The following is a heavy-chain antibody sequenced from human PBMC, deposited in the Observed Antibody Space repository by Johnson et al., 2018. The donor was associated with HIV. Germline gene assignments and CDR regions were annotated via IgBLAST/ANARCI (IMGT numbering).Heavy chain of an antibody. CDR3: ARVSSGGAFDI. CDR2: TTYDGTNK. D-gene: IGHD3-22*01. Sequence: QVQLVESGGGVVQPGRSLILSCAASGFTFSSYAMHWVRQAPGKGLEWVAVTTYDGTNKYYADSVKGRFTISRENAKNSLYLQMNSLRAGDTAVYYCARVSSGGAFDIWGQGTMVTVSS. V-gene: IGHV3-30*14. CDR1: GFTFSSYA. J-gene: IGHJ3*02.